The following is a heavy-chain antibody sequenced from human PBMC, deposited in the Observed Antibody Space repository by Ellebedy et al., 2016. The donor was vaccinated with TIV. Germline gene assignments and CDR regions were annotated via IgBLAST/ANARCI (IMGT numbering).Heavy chain of an antibody. Sequence: PGGSLRLSCSASGFSFSSYAMHWVRQAPGKGLEWVAIISYDGSHRYYADSVKGRFTISSDISKNTLYLQMNSLRAEDTAVYYCAREHMTSTGSPLDYWGQGTLVTVSS. J-gene: IGHJ4*02. D-gene: IGHD1-1*01. CDR3: AREHMTSTGSPLDY. V-gene: IGHV3-30-3*01. CDR1: GFSFSSYA. CDR2: ISYDGSHR.